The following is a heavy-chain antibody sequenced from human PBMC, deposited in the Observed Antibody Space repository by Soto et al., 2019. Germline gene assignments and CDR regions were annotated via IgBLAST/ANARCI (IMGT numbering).Heavy chain of an antibody. CDR2: ITSTGGTI. V-gene: IGHV3-48*01. J-gene: IGHJ4*02. CDR1: GFSFSIYT. Sequence: GGSLRLSCGASGFSFSIYTMNWVRQAPGKGLECISYITSTGGTIYYADSVKGRFTISRDNAKKSLYLQMNSLRAEDTAVYYCARGNFYFDHWGQGALVTVSS. D-gene: IGHD4-4*01. CDR3: ARGNFYFDH.